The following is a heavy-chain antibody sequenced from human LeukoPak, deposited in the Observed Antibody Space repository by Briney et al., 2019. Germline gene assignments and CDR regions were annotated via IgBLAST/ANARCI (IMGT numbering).Heavy chain of an antibody. V-gene: IGHV1-18*01. J-gene: IGHJ4*02. CDR2: ISAYNGNT. CDR3: ARGRSYYDSSGYYYSFDY. D-gene: IGHD3-22*01. CDR1: GYTFNSYG. Sequence: ASVKVSCKASGYTFNSYGISWVRQAPGQGLEWMGWISAYNGNTNYAQKLQGRVTMTTDTSTSTAYMELSRLRSDDTAVYYCARGRSYYDSSGYYYSFDYWGQGTLVTVSS.